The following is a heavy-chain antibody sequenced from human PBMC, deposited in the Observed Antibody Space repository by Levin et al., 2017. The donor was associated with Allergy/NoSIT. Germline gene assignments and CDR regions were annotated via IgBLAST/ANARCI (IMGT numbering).Heavy chain of an antibody. CDR3: ARAEEGIYWYFDF. J-gene: IGHJ2*01. CDR1: GFPFSSYS. D-gene: IGHD6-19*01. V-gene: IGHV3-21*06. Sequence: LSLTCAASGFPFSSYSMNWVRQAPGKGLEWVSSINTNSKYIYYADSVKGRFTISRDNAKNSLYLQMNSLRAEDTAVYYCARAEEGIYWYFDFWGRGTLVTVSS. CDR2: INTNSKYI.